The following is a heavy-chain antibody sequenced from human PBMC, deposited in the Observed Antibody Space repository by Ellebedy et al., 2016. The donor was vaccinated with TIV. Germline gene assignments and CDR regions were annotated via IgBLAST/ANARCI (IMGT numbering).Heavy chain of an antibody. J-gene: IGHJ5*02. CDR2: FDPEDGET. Sequence: ASVKVSCXVSGYTLTELSMHWVRQAPGKGLEWMGGFDPEDGETIYAQKFQGRVTMTEDTSTDTAYMELSSLRSEDTAVYYCATGTRYCSSTSCYSNWFDPWGQGTLVTVSS. V-gene: IGHV1-24*01. CDR3: ATGTRYCSSTSCYSNWFDP. D-gene: IGHD2-2*01. CDR1: GYTLTELS.